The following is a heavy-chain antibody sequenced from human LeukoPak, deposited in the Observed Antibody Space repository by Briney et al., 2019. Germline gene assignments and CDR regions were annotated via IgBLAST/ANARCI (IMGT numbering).Heavy chain of an antibody. CDR2: ISSGGSTI. CDR1: GFTFDSYS. J-gene: IGHJ3*02. D-gene: IGHD6-13*01. CDR3: ARERSIVSSWGIAAAGFDI. Sequence: PGGSLRLSCAASGFTFDSYSMNWVRQAPGKGLEWVSYISSGGSTINYADSVKGRFTISRDNAKNSLYLQMNSLRAEDTAVYYCARERSIVSSWGIAAAGFDIWGQGTMVTVSS. V-gene: IGHV3-48*01.